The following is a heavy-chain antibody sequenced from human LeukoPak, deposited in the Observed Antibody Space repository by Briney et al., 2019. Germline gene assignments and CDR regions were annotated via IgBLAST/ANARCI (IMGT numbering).Heavy chain of an antibody. V-gene: IGHV3-74*01. CDR1: GFTFSSYW. CDR3: ARDSMGSPYFDY. D-gene: IGHD2-2*01. J-gene: IGHJ4*02. CDR2: INTDGSST. Sequence: GGSLRLSCAASGFTFSSYWMHWVRQAPGKGLVWVSRINTDGSSTSYADSVKGRFTISRDNAKNTLYLQMNSLRAEDTAVYYCARDSMGSPYFDYWGQGTLVTVSS.